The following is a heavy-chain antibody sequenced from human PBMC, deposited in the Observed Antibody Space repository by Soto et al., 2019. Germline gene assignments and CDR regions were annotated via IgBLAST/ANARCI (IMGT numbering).Heavy chain of an antibody. CDR2: ISSRGDRT. V-gene: IGHV3-23*01. J-gene: IGHJ6*02. D-gene: IGHD5-18*01. CDR3: AKETGYSYGFQPNALDV. CDR1: GFTFSRYA. Sequence: GGSLRLSCVGSGFTFSRYAMSWVRQAPGKGLEWVSIISSRGDRTSYAESVKGRFTISRDDSKNTLFLHMNSLGAEDTGVYYCAKETGYSYGFQPNALDVWGQGTTVTVSS.